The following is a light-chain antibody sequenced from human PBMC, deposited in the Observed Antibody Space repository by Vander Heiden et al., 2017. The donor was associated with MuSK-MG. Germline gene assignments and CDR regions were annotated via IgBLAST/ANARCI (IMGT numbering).Light chain of an antibody. CDR3: NSRDSSGNPWV. Sequence: SSELTQDPAVSGALGQTVRITCQGDSLRSYYASWYQQKPGQAPVLVIYGKNNRPSGIPDRFSGSSSGNTASLTITGAQAEDEADYYCNSRDSSGNPWVFGGGTKLTVL. CDR2: GKN. V-gene: IGLV3-19*01. J-gene: IGLJ3*02. CDR1: SLRSYY.